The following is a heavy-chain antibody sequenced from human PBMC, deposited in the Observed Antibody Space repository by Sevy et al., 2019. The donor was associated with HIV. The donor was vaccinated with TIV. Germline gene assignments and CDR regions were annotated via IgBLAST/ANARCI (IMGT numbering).Heavy chain of an antibody. Sequence: GGSLRLSCAASGLTFSSYAMSWVRQAPGKGLEWVSAISGSGGSTYYADSVKGRFTISRDNSKNTLYLQMNSLRAEDTAVYYCAKGAVYDSSGYYYKNWGQGTLVTVSS. D-gene: IGHD3-22*01. CDR1: GLTFSSYA. CDR2: ISGSGGST. V-gene: IGHV3-23*01. CDR3: AKGAVYDSSGYYYKN. J-gene: IGHJ4*02.